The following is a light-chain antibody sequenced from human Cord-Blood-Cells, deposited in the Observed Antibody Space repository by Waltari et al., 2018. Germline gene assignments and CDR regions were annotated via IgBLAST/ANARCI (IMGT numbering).Light chain of an antibody. V-gene: IGLV3-21*03. J-gene: IGLJ2*01. CDR1: NVGSKS. Sequence: SYVLTQPPSVSVAPGKTATITCGGNNVGSKSVHWYQQKPGQAPVLVVYDDSDRPSGIPERFSGSNSGNTATLTISRVETGDEADYYCQVWDSSSDVVFGGGTKLTVL. CDR3: QVWDSSSDVV. CDR2: DDS.